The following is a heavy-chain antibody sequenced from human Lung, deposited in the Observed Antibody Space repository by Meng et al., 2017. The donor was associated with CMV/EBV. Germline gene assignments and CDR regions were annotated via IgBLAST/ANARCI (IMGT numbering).Heavy chain of an antibody. CDR2: IIPNFGTA. V-gene: IGHV1-69*05. J-gene: IGHJ3*02. CDR1: GGTFSSYA. CDR3: ASTETTVIVDAFDI. Sequence: VFXKASGGTFSSYAISWVRQAPGQGREWMGGIIPNFGTANYAQKFQGRVTITTDESTSTAYMELSSLRSEDTAVYYCASTETTVIVDAFDIWGQGTMVTVSS. D-gene: IGHD4-11*01.